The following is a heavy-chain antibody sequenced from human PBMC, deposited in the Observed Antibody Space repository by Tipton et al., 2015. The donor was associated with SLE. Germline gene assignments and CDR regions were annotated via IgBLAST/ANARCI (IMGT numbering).Heavy chain of an antibody. J-gene: IGHJ3*02. D-gene: IGHD3-22*01. CDR3: ARVLYYYDSSGSTGAFDI. V-gene: IGHV4-30-4*08. CDR2: IYYSGST. Sequence: TLSLTCAVSGYSISSGYYWSWIRQPPGKGLEWIGYIYYSGSTYYNPSLKSRVTISVDTSKNQFSLKLSSVTAADTAVYYCARVLYYYDSSGSTGAFDIWGQGTMVTVSS. CDR1: GYSISSGYY.